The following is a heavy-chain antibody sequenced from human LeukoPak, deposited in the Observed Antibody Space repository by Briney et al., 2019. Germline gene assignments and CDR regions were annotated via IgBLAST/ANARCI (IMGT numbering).Heavy chain of an antibody. V-gene: IGHV4-39*07. J-gene: IGHJ6*03. CDR3: ARVYDYYCMDV. CDR2: IYYSGST. Sequence: SETLSLTCTVSGGSISSSSYYWGWIRQPPGKGLEWIGSIYYSGSTYYNPSLKSRVTISVDTSKNQFSLKLSSVTAADTAVYYCARVYDYYCMDVWGKGTTVTVSS. CDR1: GGSISSSSYY.